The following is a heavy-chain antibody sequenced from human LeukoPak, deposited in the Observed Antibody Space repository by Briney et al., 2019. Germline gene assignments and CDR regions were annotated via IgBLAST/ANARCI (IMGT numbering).Heavy chain of an antibody. D-gene: IGHD6-19*01. CDR3: ARLSSGLDY. V-gene: IGHV4-39*01. Sequence: SETLSLTCTVSGGSISSSSYYWGWIRQPPGKGLEWIGSIYYSGSTYYNPSLKSRVTISVDTSKNQFSLKLSSVTAADTAVYYCARLSSGLDYWGQGTLVTVSS. CDR1: GGSISSSSYY. CDR2: IYYSGST. J-gene: IGHJ4*02.